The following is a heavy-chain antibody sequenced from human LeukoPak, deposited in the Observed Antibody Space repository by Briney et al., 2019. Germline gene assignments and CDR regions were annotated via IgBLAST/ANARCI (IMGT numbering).Heavy chain of an antibody. Sequence: GESLQISCKGSGYRFTSYWIGWVRQLPGKGLEWMGIIYPGDSDTRYSPSFQGQVTISADKSISTAYLQWSSLKASDTAMYYCARLDCSGGSCYALDYWGQGTLVTVSS. CDR2: IYPGDSDT. J-gene: IGHJ4*02. CDR1: GYRFTSYW. CDR3: ARLDCSGGSCYALDY. D-gene: IGHD2-15*01. V-gene: IGHV5-51*01.